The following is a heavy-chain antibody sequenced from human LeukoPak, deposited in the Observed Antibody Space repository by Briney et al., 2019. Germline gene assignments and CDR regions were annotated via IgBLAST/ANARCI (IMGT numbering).Heavy chain of an antibody. D-gene: IGHD6-19*01. CDR3: ARGRIAVAGTGLAAFDI. J-gene: IGHJ3*02. CDR2: MNPNSGDT. Sequence: ASVKVSCKASGYTFTSYDINWVRQAPGQGLEWMGWMNPNSGDTDYAQKFQGRVTMTRNTSISSAYMELSSLRSEDTAVYYCARGRIAVAGTGLAAFDIWGQGTMVTVSS. CDR1: GYTFTSYD. V-gene: IGHV1-8*01.